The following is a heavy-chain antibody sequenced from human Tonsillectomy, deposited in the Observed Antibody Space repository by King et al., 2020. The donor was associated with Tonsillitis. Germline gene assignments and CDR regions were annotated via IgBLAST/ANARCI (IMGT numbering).Heavy chain of an antibody. CDR3: ARGARFRYCSGGSCLRKEGYNWFDP. Sequence: QLVQSGAEVKKPGSSVKVSCKASGGTFSSYAISWVRQAPGQGLEWMGGIIPIFGTANYAQKFQGRVTITADESTSTAYMELSSLRSEDTAVYYCARGARFRYCSGGSCLRKEGYNWFDPWGQGTLVTVSS. CDR1: GGTFSSYA. D-gene: IGHD2-15*01. V-gene: IGHV1-69*01. J-gene: IGHJ5*02. CDR2: IIPIFGTA.